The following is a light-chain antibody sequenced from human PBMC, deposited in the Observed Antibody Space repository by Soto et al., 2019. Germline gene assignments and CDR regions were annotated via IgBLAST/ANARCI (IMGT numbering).Light chain of an antibody. CDR2: DAL. CDR3: QQRRNWPPIT. J-gene: IGKJ5*01. V-gene: IGKV3-11*01. CDR1: QNVERH. Sequence: ETVLTQSPATLSLSPGEKATLSCRASQNVERHLAWYQQKPGQAPRLLIYDALNRATGIPARFSGSGSGTDFTLTISSLEPEDFAIYYCQQRRNWPPITFGQGTRLEIK.